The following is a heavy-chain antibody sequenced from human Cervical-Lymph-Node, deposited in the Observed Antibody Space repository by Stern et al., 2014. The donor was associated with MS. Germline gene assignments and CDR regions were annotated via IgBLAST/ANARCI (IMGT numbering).Heavy chain of an antibody. D-gene: IGHD3-22*01. Sequence: VQLEESGAEVKKPGSSVRVSCKASGGTFSTYVINWVRQAPGQGLEWMGGIAFIFATTNYAQHFQGRVTITADESTSTVYMELSSLRSEDTAVYYCARLDTSGYFYYDMDVWGQGTTVTVSS. CDR1: GGTFSTYV. CDR3: ARLDTSGYFYYDMDV. CDR2: IAFIFATT. J-gene: IGHJ6*02. V-gene: IGHV1-69*01.